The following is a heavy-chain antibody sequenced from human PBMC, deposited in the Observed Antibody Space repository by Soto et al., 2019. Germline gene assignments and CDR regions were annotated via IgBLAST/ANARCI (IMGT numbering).Heavy chain of an antibody. CDR1: GGSVSSGNYY. Sequence: SETLSLTCTVSGGSVSSGNYYWSWIRQPPGKGLGWIGYFYYTGSINYNPSLKSRVTIFIDASKNQFSLTLYSVTAADTAVYYCAAGGGLPRYYWGQGTLVTVSS. D-gene: IGHD5-12*01. CDR2: FYYTGSI. CDR3: AAGGGLPRYY. V-gene: IGHV4-61*01. J-gene: IGHJ4*02.